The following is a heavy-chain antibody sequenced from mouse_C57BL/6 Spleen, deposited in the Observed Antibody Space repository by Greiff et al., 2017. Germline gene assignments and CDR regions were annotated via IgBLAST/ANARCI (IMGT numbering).Heavy chain of an antibody. Sequence: QVQLKQPGAELVRPGSSVKLSCKASGYTFTSYWMHWVKQRPIQGLEWIGNIDPSDSETHYNQKFKDKATLTVDKSSSTAYMQLSSLTSEDSAVYYCAREGVTTYYAMDYWGQGTSVTVSS. CDR1: GYTFTSYW. CDR3: AREGVTTYYAMDY. D-gene: IGHD2-2*01. CDR2: IDPSDSET. J-gene: IGHJ4*01. V-gene: IGHV1-52*01.